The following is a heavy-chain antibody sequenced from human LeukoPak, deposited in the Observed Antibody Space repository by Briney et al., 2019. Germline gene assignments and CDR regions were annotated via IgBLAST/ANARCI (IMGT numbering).Heavy chain of an antibody. CDR1: GFTFSSYA. D-gene: IGHD5-18*01. V-gene: IGHV3-23*01. J-gene: IGHJ4*02. CDR3: LRGQSSYGSQGFDY. Sequence: GGSLRLSCAASGFTFSSYAMSWVSQAQGKGLEWVSGISGSGVSTYYAESVKGRFTVSRDNSKNTLYLQMNSLRAEDTAVYYALRGQSSYGSQGFDYWGQGTLVTVSS. CDR2: ISGSGVST.